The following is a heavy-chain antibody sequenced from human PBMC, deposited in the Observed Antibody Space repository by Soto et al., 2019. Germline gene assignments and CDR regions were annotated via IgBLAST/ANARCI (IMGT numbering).Heavy chain of an antibody. V-gene: IGHV4-59*08. D-gene: IGHD1-20*01. CDR1: GDSITAYY. CDR2: IYRAGNT. Sequence: QVQLQESGPGLVKPSETLSLTCTVSGDSITAYYWSWIRQSPGKGLEWIGYIYRAGNTNYNPSPGSRVSMSVDTARNRFSLKLRSVTAADTAIYYYARLNYYFHYWGQGTLVTVSS. CDR3: ARLNYYFHY. J-gene: IGHJ4*02.